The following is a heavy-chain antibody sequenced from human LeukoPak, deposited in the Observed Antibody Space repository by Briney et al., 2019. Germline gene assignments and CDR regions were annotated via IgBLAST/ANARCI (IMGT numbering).Heavy chain of an antibody. V-gene: IGHV4-39*01. CDR3: ARTRYYYNSRSYGAPYYFDY. D-gene: IGHD3-10*01. J-gene: IGHJ4*02. CDR1: GGSISSSSYY. Sequence: SETLSLTCTVSGGSISSSSYYWGWMRQPPVKGLEWIGSIYYSGSTYYNPSLKSRVTISVGTSKNQFSLKLTSVTAADTAVYYCARTRYYYNSRSYGAPYYFDYWGQGTLVTVSS. CDR2: IYYSGST.